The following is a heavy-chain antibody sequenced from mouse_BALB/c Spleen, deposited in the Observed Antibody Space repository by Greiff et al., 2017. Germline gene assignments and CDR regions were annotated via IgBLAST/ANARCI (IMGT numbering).Heavy chain of an antibody. Sequence: EVKLMESGPGLVKPSQSLSLTCTVTGYSITSDYAWNWIRQFPGNKLEWMGYISYSGSTSYNPSLKSRISITRDTSKNQFFLQLNSVTTEDTATYYCARLGRYDGERRFDYWGQGTTLTVSS. V-gene: IGHV3-2*02. CDR1: GYSITSDYA. D-gene: IGHD2-14*01. CDR2: ISYSGST. J-gene: IGHJ2*01. CDR3: ARLGRYDGERRFDY.